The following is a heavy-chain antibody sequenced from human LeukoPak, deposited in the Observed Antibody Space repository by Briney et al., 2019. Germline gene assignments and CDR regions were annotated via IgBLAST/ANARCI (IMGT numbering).Heavy chain of an antibody. Sequence: GSLRLSCAASGFTFSSYAMSWVRQAPGKGLEWVSAISGSGGSTYYADSVKGRFTISRDNSKNTLYLQMNSLRAEDTAVYYCAKAGSYYYDSSGYSYWGQGTLVTVSS. J-gene: IGHJ4*02. D-gene: IGHD3-22*01. V-gene: IGHV3-23*01. CDR1: GFTFSSYA. CDR2: ISGSGGST. CDR3: AKAGSYYYDSSGYSY.